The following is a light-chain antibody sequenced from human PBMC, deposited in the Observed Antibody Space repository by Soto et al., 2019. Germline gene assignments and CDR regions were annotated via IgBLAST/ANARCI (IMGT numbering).Light chain of an antibody. V-gene: IGLV2-14*01. CDR1: SSDVGGYNY. CDR2: DVS. Sequence: QPVLTQPASVSGSPGQSITISCTGTSSDVGGYNYVSWYQQHPGKAPKLMIYDVSNRPSGVSNRFSGSKSGNTASLTISGLQAEDEADYYCSSYTSSRTLEVFGTG. J-gene: IGLJ1*01. CDR3: SSYTSSRTLEV.